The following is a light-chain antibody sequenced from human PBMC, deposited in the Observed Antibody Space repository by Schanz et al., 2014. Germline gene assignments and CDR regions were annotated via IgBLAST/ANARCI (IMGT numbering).Light chain of an antibody. J-gene: IGKJ1*01. Sequence: EIVLTQSPATLSLSPGERATLSCRASQSVSTYLAWYQQKPGQAPRLLIYGASSRATGIPDRFSGSGSGTDFTLTISRLEPEDFAVYYCQQYGSSRRWTFGQGTKVEIK. V-gene: IGKV3-20*01. CDR3: QQYGSSRRWT. CDR1: QSVSTY. CDR2: GAS.